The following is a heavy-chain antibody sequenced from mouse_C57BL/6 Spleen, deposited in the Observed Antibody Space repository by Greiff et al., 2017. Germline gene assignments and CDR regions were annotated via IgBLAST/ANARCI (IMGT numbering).Heavy chain of an antibody. Sequence: QVQLQQPGAELVRPGSSVKLSCKASGYTFTSYWMHWVKQRPIQGLEWIGNIDPSDSETHYNQKFKDKATLTVDKSSSTAYMQLSSLTSEDSAVYYCARRVDGNGYSDVWGTGTTVTVSS. CDR3: ARRVDGNGYSDV. CDR2: IDPSDSET. D-gene: IGHD2-1*01. J-gene: IGHJ1*03. V-gene: IGHV1-52*01. CDR1: GYTFTSYW.